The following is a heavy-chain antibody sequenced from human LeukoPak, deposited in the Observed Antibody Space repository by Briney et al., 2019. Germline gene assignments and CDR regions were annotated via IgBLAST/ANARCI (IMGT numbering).Heavy chain of an antibody. J-gene: IGHJ3*02. D-gene: IGHD2-15*01. CDR3: SRGPYCSSGSCYPDPDAFDI. V-gene: IGHV3-49*04. CDR2: IRSKSYGGTT. CDR1: GFTFGDYA. Sequence: GGSLRLSGTASGFTFGDYAMAWVRQAPGKGLEWVGFIRSKSYGGTTEYAASVKGRFTISRDDSKSIAYLQMNSLKTEDTAVYYCSRGPYCSSGSCYPDPDAFDIWGQGTVVTFSS.